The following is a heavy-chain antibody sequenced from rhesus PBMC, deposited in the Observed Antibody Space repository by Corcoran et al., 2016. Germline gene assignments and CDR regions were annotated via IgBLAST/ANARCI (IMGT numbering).Heavy chain of an antibody. D-gene: IGHD3-22*01. CDR2: VDPVYEEI. V-gene: IGHV1-156*01. CDR1: GYTFTALS. J-gene: IGHJ6*01. Sequence: EVQLVQSGAEVKKPGASVKVSCKVSGYTFTALSMHWVRQAPGKGLEWRGGVDPVYEEIIHAEKFQGRVTMTEDTSTDTAYMELSSLRSEDTAVYYCARGSSTGVTLDYGWDSWGQGVVVTVSS. CDR3: ARGSSTGVTLDYGWDS.